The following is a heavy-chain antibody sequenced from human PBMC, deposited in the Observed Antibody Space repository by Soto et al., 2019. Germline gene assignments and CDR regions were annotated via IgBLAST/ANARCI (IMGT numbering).Heavy chain of an antibody. V-gene: IGHV1-69*13. D-gene: IGHD5-12*01. J-gene: IGHJ3*01. Sequence: SVKVSCKASGGTFSSYAISWVRQAPGHGLEWMGGLIPIFGTANYAQKFQGRVTITADESTSTAYMELSSLRSEDTAVYYCARDQGYARACESWGQGTMVTVSS. CDR1: GGTFSSYA. CDR2: LIPIFGTA. CDR3: ARDQGYARACES.